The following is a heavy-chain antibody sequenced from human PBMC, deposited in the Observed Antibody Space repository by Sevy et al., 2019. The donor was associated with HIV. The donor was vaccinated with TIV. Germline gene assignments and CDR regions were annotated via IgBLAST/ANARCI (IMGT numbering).Heavy chain of an antibody. Sequence: ASVKFSCKASGYTFTSYYMHWVRQAPGQGLEWMGIINPSGGSTSYAQKFQGRVTMTRDTSTSTVYMELSSLRSEDTAVYYCALAAQVTMKVAGGFFEYWGKGTLVTVSS. D-gene: IGHD3-22*01. CDR1: GYTFTSYY. J-gene: IGHJ4*02. CDR3: ALAAQVTMKVAGGFFEY. CDR2: INPSGGST. V-gene: IGHV1-46*01.